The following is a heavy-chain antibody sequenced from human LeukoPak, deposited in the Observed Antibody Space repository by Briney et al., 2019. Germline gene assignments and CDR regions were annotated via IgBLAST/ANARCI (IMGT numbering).Heavy chain of an antibody. V-gene: IGHV4-30-2*01. J-gene: IGHJ6*02. CDR3: ARDLYYYDSSGPNDYYYYGMDV. CDR2: IYHSGST. D-gene: IGHD3-22*01. CDR1: GGSISSGGYS. Sequence: SETLSLTCAVSGGSISSGGYSWSWIRQPPGKGLEWIGYIYHSGSTYYNPSLKSRVTISVGRSKNQFSLKLSSVTAADTAVYYCARDLYYYDSSGPNDYYYYGMDVWGQGTTVTVSS.